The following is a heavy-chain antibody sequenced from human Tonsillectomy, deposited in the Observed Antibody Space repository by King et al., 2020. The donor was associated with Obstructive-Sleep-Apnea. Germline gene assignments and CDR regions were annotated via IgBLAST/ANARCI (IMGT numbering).Heavy chain of an antibody. Sequence: QLQESGPGLVKPSETLSLTCTVSGGSISSSSYYWGWIRQPPGKGLEWIGSIYYSGSTYYNPSLKSRVTISVDTSKNQFSLKLSSVTAADTAGYYCARDPHYGDYVLGWFDPWGQGTLVTVSS. CDR1: GGSISSSSYY. CDR3: ARDPHYGDYVLGWFDP. D-gene: IGHD4-17*01. J-gene: IGHJ5*02. CDR2: IYYSGST. V-gene: IGHV4-39*07.